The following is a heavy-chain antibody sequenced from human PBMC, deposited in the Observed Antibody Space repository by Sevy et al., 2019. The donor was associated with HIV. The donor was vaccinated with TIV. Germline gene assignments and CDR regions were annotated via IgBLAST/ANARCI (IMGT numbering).Heavy chain of an antibody. CDR1: GGSFSGYY. V-gene: IGHV4-34*01. CDR2: INHSGST. Sequence: SETLSLTCAVYGGSFSGYYWNWIRQPPGKGLEWIGEINHSGSTNYNPSLKSRVTIPVDTSKNQFSLKLSSVTAADTAVYYCARYRMAGNFDYWGQGTLVTVSS. CDR3: ARYRMAGNFDY. J-gene: IGHJ4*01. D-gene: IGHD6-19*01.